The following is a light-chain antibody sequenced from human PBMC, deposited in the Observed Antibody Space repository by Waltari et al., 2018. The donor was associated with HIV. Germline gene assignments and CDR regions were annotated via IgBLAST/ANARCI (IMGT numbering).Light chain of an antibody. V-gene: IGLV1-47*01. Sequence: QSVLTQPPSASGTPGQRVTISCCGSNSTFGANYVYWYQQFPGAAPKLFLYRNSQRPSGVPDRFSGSKSGTSASLAISGLRSDDEANYYCATWDDSLSLWVFGGGTKLTVL. CDR3: ATWDDSLSLWV. CDR2: RNS. J-gene: IGLJ3*02. CDR1: NSTFGANY.